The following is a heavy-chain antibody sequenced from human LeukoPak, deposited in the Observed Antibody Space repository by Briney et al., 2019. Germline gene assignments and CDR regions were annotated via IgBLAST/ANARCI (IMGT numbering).Heavy chain of an antibody. CDR1: GFNFGDYA. Sequence: GGSLRLSCAASGFNFGDYAMHWVRQAPGKGLEWVSLITWSGGSTSYADSVKGRFTISRDNTKDSLYLQMSSLRVEDTALYYCARSLTYSSSSFFDYWGQGTLVTVSS. CDR3: ARSLTYSSSSFFDY. J-gene: IGHJ4*02. V-gene: IGHV3-43D*03. CDR2: ITWSGGST. D-gene: IGHD6-6*01.